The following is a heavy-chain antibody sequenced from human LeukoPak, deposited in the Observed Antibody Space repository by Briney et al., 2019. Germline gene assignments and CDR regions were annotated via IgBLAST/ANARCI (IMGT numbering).Heavy chain of an antibody. J-gene: IGHJ4*02. CDR3: ARQIGYCGDTRCYAIDFDY. V-gene: IGHV4-31*03. CDR1: GGSINSAGYY. Sequence: SQTLSLTCTVSGGSINSAGYYWSWIPQHPGKGLEWIGYISYSGSSYYNPSLKSRLTMSTDTSKNQFSLRLSSVTAADTAIYYCARQIGYCGDTRCYAIDFDYWGKGILVTVSS. D-gene: IGHD2-2*01. CDR2: ISYSGSS.